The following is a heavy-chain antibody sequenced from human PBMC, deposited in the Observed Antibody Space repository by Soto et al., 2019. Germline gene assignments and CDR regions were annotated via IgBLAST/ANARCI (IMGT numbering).Heavy chain of an antibody. Sequence: QLQLQESGPGLVKPSETLSLTCTVSGGSISSSSYYWGWIRQPPGKGLEWIGSIYYSGSTYYNPSLTSRVTISDNTSKNHVSLKLSSVTAADTAVYYCASPKIAFYNWFDPWGQGTLVTVSS. CDR3: ASPKIAFYNWFDP. D-gene: IGHD3-3*02. CDR2: IYYSGST. J-gene: IGHJ5*02. V-gene: IGHV4-39*02. CDR1: GGSISSSSYY.